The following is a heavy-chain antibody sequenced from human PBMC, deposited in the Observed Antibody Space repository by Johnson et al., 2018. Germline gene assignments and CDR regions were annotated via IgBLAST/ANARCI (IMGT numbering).Heavy chain of an antibody. J-gene: IGHJ6*02. V-gene: IGHV3-48*02. CDR3: ARERSSTSDRSGMDG. Sequence: EVQLVESGGGLVQPGGSLRLSCAASGFTCSSYAMIWVRQAPGKGLEWVSYINRSSNIIYYADSVKGRFTISRDNAKNSLCLQMNSLRDEDTAVFYCARERSSTSDRSGMDGWGRGTTVT. CDR2: INRSSNII. CDR1: GFTCSSYA. D-gene: IGHD2-2*01.